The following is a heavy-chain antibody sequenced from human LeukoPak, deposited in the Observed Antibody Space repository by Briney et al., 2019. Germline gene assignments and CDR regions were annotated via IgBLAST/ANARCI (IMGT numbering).Heavy chain of an antibody. D-gene: IGHD3-22*01. Sequence: GGSLRLSCAASGFTFSSYAMSWVRQAPGKGLERVSAISGSGGSTYYADSVKGRFTISRDNSKNTLYPQMNSLRAEDTAVYYCARDHDSSGYYVGYWGQGTLVTVS. CDR3: ARDHDSSGYYVGY. CDR2: ISGSGGST. V-gene: IGHV3-23*01. J-gene: IGHJ4*02. CDR1: GFTFSSYA.